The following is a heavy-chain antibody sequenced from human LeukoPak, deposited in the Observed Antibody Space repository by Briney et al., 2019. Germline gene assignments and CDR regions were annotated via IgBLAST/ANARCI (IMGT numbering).Heavy chain of an antibody. CDR3: ARLSYYYYYMDV. Sequence: SETLSLTCAVSGFSISSDKYWGWIRQPPGKGLEWIGSIYHTGSTYYNPSLKSRATISVDTSKNQFALMRNSVTAADTAVYYCARLSYYYYYMDVWGRGTTVTVSS. CDR1: GFSISSDKY. V-gene: IGHV4-38-2*01. J-gene: IGHJ6*03. CDR2: IYHTGST. D-gene: IGHD3-10*01.